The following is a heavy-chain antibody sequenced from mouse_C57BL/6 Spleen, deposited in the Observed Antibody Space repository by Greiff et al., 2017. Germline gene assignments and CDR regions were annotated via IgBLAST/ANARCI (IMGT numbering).Heavy chain of an antibody. V-gene: IGHV5-16*01. D-gene: IGHD2-2*01. Sequence: EVQLVESEGGLVQPGSSMKLSCTASGFTFSDYYMAWVRQVPEKGLEWVANINYDGSSTYYLDSLKSRFIISRDNAKNILYLQMSSLKSEDTATYYCARKRDYGYGFDYWGQGTTLTVSS. CDR3: ARKRDYGYGFDY. CDR1: GFTFSDYY. CDR2: INYDGSST. J-gene: IGHJ2*01.